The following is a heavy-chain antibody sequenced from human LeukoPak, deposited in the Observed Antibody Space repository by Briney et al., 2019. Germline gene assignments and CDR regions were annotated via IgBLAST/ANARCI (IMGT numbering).Heavy chain of an antibody. CDR1: GFTVSSNY. Sequence: GGSLRLSCAASGFTVSSNYMSWVRQAPGKGLEWVSVIYSGGSTYYADSVKGRFTISRDNSKYTLYLQMNSLRAEDTAVYYCARAPGSGSYYPYWGQGTLVTVSS. CDR2: IYSGGST. V-gene: IGHV3-53*01. J-gene: IGHJ4*02. CDR3: ARAPGSGSYYPY. D-gene: IGHD3-10*01.